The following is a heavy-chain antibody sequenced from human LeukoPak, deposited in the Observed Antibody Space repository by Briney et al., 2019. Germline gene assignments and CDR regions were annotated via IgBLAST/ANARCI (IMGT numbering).Heavy chain of an antibody. CDR1: GFTFCDAW. CDR3: TTYTSIWLQRGH. CDR2: IKSKTDGGTT. J-gene: IGHJ4*02. D-gene: IGHD6-13*01. V-gene: IGHV3-15*01. Sequence: GGSLRLSCAASGFTFCDAWMSWVRQAPGKGLEWVGRIKSKTDGGTTDYAAPVKGRFTISRDDSKNTLFLQMNSLKTEDTAVYYCTTYTSIWLQRGHWGQGTLVTVSS.